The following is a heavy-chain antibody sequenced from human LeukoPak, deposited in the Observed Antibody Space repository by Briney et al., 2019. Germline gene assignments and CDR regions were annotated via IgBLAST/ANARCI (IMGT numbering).Heavy chain of an antibody. CDR1: GFTFSSNG. Sequence: GGSLRLSCAASGFTFSSNGMTWVRQAPGKGLEWVSGISGNGAPTYYADSVKGRFTISRDNAKNSLYLQMNSLRAEDTAVYYCARVDPSQNHDYWGQGTLVTVSS. J-gene: IGHJ4*02. V-gene: IGHV3-21*01. CDR3: ARVDPSQNHDY. D-gene: IGHD1-14*01. CDR2: ISGNGAPT.